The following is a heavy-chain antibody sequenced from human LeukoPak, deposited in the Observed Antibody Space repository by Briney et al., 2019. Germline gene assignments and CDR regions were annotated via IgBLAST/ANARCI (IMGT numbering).Heavy chain of an antibody. CDR3: AVGYSGYDYMDWFDP. Sequence: GESLKISCKASGYTFSKNWIGWVRQMPGKGLEWMGWIYPDDADTRYSPSFQGQVIISADKSLNSVYLQWRGLKASDTAMYYCAVGYSGYDYMDWFDPWGQGTLVTVPS. V-gene: IGHV5-51*01. CDR2: IYPDDADT. D-gene: IGHD5-12*01. CDR1: GYTFSKNW. J-gene: IGHJ5*02.